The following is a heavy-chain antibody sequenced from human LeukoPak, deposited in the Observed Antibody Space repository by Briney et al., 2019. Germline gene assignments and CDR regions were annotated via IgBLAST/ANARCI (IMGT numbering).Heavy chain of an antibody. CDR3: ASSSSGSADY. CDR1: GGSISGYY. Sequence: SETLSLTCAVYGGSISGYYWSWIRQPPGKGLEWIGEINHSGSTNYNPSLKSRVTISVDTSKNQFSLKLSSLTAADTAVYYCASSSSGSADYWGQGTLVTVSS. CDR2: INHSGST. D-gene: IGHD1-26*01. J-gene: IGHJ4*02. V-gene: IGHV4-34*01.